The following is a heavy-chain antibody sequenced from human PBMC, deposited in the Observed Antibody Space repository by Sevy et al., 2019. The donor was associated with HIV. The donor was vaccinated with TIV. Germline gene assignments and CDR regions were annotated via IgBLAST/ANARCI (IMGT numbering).Heavy chain of an antibody. Sequence: GGSLRLSCAGSGFIFSTYAMTWVRQAPGKGLEWVSSIGGSGGSTYYADSVKGRFTISRDNSNNMIDLEMNSLRAEDMAVYYCAKENRDGFQWGLGTLVTVSS. CDR3: AKENRDGFQ. V-gene: IGHV3-23*01. D-gene: IGHD2-2*03. CDR1: GFIFSTYA. J-gene: IGHJ4*02. CDR2: IGGSGGST.